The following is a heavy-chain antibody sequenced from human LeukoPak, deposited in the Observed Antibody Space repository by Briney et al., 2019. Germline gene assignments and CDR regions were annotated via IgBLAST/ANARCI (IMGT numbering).Heavy chain of an antibody. CDR1: GFTFSNAC. J-gene: IGHJ5*02. CDR2: ISSSSSYI. V-gene: IGHV3-21*01. CDR3: ARDLLSSLGWFDP. D-gene: IGHD3-16*01. Sequence: GGSLRLSCAASGFTFSNACMNWVRQAPEKGLEWVSSISSSSSYIYYADSVKGRFTISRDNAKNSLYLQMNSLRAEDTAVYYCARDLLSSLGWFDPWGQGTLVTVSS.